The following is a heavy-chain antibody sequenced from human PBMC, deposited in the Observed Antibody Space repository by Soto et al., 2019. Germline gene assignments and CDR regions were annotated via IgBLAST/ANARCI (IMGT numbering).Heavy chain of an antibody. CDR3: ATWHEREHAYDV. Sequence: DVQLVESGGGLIQPGESLRLSCAAFGFTISGKKYVAWVRQAPGKGLEWVSALYDIDGSFYADSVKGRFTTSSDSSKTTVSLHMNDLRPDDTAVYYCATWHEREHAYDVWGLGTTVTVSS. CDR2: LYDIDGS. J-gene: IGHJ3*01. D-gene: IGHD1-1*01. CDR1: GFTISGKKY. V-gene: IGHV3-53*01.